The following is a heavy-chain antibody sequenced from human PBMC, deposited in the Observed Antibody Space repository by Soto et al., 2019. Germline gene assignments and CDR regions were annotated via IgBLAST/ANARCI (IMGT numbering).Heavy chain of an antibody. Sequence: GGSLRLSCAASGFTFSSYSMNWVRQAPGKGLEWVSYISSSSSTIYYADSVKGRFTISRDNAKNSLYLQMNSLRAEDTAVYYCARVGPNDFWSGYFPYYFDYWGQGTLVTVSS. J-gene: IGHJ4*02. CDR2: ISSSSSTI. V-gene: IGHV3-48*01. D-gene: IGHD3-3*01. CDR3: ARVGPNDFWSGYFPYYFDY. CDR1: GFTFSSYS.